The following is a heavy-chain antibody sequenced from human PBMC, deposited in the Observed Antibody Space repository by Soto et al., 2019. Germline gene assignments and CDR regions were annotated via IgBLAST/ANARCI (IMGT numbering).Heavy chain of an antibody. CDR2: ISGSDGRT. J-gene: IGHJ4*02. D-gene: IGHD2-15*01. Sequence: GGSLRLSCAASGFTFSNYAMSWVRQAPGKRLEWVSGISGSDGRTYYADSVRGRFIISRDNFKNMLYLQVNRLRAEDTAIYYCAKTDIVVVLTAAGVGNYFDYWGQGTRVTVSS. V-gene: IGHV3-23*01. CDR1: GFTFSNYA. CDR3: AKTDIVVVLTAAGVGNYFDY.